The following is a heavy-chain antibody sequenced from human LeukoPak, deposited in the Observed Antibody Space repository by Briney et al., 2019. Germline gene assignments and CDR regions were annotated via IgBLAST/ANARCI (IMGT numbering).Heavy chain of an antibody. Sequence: SETLSLTCAVYGGSFSGYYWSWIRQPPGKGLEWIGEINHSGNTNYNPSLKTRVTIAIDTSKHQFSLKVRSVTAADTAVYRCARGPRRPAAAPEYWGQGTLVTVSS. CDR1: GGSFSGYY. V-gene: IGHV4-34*01. J-gene: IGHJ4*02. CDR2: INHSGNT. CDR3: ARGPRRPAAAPEY. D-gene: IGHD6-13*01.